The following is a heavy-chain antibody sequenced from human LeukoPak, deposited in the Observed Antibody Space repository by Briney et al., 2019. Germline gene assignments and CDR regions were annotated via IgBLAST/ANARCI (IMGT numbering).Heavy chain of an antibody. CDR2: IRTDGLET. CDR1: GLTFNNYW. V-gene: IGHV3-74*01. CDR3: ARVMSGYYVVLDI. Sequence: AGGSLRLSCAASGLTFNNYWMHWVRQAPGKGLVWVSRIRTDGLETSYADSVKGRFTVSRDNSKNTLYLQMNSLRAEDTAVYYCARVMSGYYVVLDIWGQGTMVTVSS. J-gene: IGHJ3*02. D-gene: IGHD3-3*01.